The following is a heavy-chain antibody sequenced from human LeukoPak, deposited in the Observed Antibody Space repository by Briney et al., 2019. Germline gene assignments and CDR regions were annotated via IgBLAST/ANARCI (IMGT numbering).Heavy chain of an antibody. CDR2: ILPIFGTA. CDR3: ARDRVCSSTSCYSTPFDY. J-gene: IGHJ4*02. D-gene: IGHD2-2*01. Sequence: SVKVPCKASGGTFSSYAISWVRQAPGQGLEWMGGILPIFGTANYAQKFQGRVTITADKSTSTAYMELSSLRSEDTAVYYCARDRVCSSTSCYSTPFDYWGQGTLVTVSS. CDR1: GGTFSSYA. V-gene: IGHV1-69*06.